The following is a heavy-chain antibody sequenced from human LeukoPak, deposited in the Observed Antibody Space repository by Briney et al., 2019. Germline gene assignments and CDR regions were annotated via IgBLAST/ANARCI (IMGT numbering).Heavy chain of an antibody. J-gene: IGHJ4*02. V-gene: IGHV1-8*03. CDR3: ARLGELSSDDY. CDR2: MNPNSGNT. D-gene: IGHD3-16*02. Sequence: ASVKVSCKASGYTFTSYDINWVRQATGQAPESMGWMNPNSGNTGYAQKFRGRVSITRNTSISTAYMELSSLVSEDTAVYYCARLGELSSDDYWGQGTLVTVSS. CDR1: GYTFTSYD.